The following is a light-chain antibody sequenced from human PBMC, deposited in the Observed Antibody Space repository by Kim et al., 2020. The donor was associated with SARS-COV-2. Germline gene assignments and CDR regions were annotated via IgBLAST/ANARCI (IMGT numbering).Light chain of an antibody. CDR1: QSLGSS. Sequence: EVVMTQSPATLSVFPGERATLSCRASQSLGSSLAWYQQKPGQAPRLLIYGAFTRATGIPARFSGSGSGTEFTLTISSLQSEDFAVYYCLQYESWPLTFGGGTKVDIK. V-gene: IGKV3D-15*01. CDR3: LQYESWPLT. J-gene: IGKJ4*01. CDR2: GAF.